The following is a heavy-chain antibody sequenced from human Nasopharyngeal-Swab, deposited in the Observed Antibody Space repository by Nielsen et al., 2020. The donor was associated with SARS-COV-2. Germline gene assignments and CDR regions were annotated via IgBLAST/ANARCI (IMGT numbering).Heavy chain of an antibody. Sequence: GESLKISCAASGFTFSSYAMSWVRQAPGKGLEWVSAISGSDGSTYYADSVKGRFTISRDNSKNTLYLQMNSLRAEDTAVYYCAKARGRSTTRTLNFDYWGQGTLVTVSS. CDR3: AKARGRSTTRTLNFDY. CDR1: GFTFSSYA. D-gene: IGHD2-2*01. J-gene: IGHJ4*02. CDR2: ISGSDGST. V-gene: IGHV3-23*01.